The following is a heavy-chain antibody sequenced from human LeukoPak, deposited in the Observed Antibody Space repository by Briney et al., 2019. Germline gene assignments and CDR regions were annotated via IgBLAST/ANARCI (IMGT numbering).Heavy chain of an antibody. CDR2: INPSADST. Sequence: ASVKVSCKASGYTFTRYYMHWVRQAPGQGLEWMGVINPSADSTGYTQKFQGRVSMTRDTSTSTVYMDLSSLRSEDTAVYYCARGRDGYNRDAFDIWGQGTVVTVSS. CDR1: GYTFTRYY. J-gene: IGHJ3*02. V-gene: IGHV1-46*01. CDR3: ARGRDGYNRDAFDI. D-gene: IGHD5-24*01.